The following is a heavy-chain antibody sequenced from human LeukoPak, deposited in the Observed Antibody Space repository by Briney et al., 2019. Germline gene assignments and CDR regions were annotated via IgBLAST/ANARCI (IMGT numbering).Heavy chain of an antibody. V-gene: IGHV1-69*13. CDR1: GGTFSSYA. CDR3: ARGGKAGYYYDSSGYYSG. CDR2: VIPIFGTA. Sequence: EASVTVSCKASGGTFSSYAISWVRQAPGQGLEWMGGVIPIFGTANYAQKFQGRVTITADESTSTAYMELSSLRSEDTAVYYCARGGKAGYYYDSSGYYSGWGQGTLVTVSS. D-gene: IGHD3-22*01. J-gene: IGHJ4*02.